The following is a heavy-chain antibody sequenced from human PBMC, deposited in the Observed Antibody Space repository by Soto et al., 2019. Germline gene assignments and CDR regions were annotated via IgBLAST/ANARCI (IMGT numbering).Heavy chain of an antibody. CDR1: GFTFSSYG. CDR2: ISYDGSNK. Sequence: QVQLVESGGGVVQPGRSLRLSCAASGFTFSSYGMHWVRQAPGKGLEWVAVISYDGSNKYYADSVKGRFTISRDKSKNPLYMQMNSLRAEDTAVYYCAKDLLGPGRAYGMDVWGQGTTVTVSS. J-gene: IGHJ6*02. V-gene: IGHV3-30*18. CDR3: AKDLLGPGRAYGMDV. D-gene: IGHD7-27*01.